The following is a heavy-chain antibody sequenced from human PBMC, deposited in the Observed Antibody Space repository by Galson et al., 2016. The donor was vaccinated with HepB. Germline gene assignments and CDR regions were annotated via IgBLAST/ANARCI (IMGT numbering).Heavy chain of an antibody. Sequence: QSGAEVKKLGESLKISCKVSGYIFKNYWIVWVRQMPGRGLEWMGIIYPDNSDTKYSPSFQGQVTISADKSINTAYLQCSSLNASDTATYYCARALGYWGQGTPVTVSS. CDR2: IYPDNSDT. CDR1: GYIFKNYW. V-gene: IGHV5-51*01. CDR3: ARALGY. J-gene: IGHJ4*02.